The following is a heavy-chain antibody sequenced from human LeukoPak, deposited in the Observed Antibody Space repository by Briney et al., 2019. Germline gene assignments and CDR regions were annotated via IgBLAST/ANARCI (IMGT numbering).Heavy chain of an antibody. CDR2: INPKSGAT. CDR1: GYTVTGYY. V-gene: IGHV1-2*02. D-gene: IGHD2-21*02. J-gene: IGHJ4*02. CDR3: VSAGSMVTLPFDY. Sequence: ASVKVSCKASGYTVTGYYMHWVRQAPGQGLEWMGWINPKSGATNSAQKFQGRVTMTRDTSISTAYMELTSLRSDDTAIYYCVSAGSMVTLPFDYWGQGTLVTVSS.